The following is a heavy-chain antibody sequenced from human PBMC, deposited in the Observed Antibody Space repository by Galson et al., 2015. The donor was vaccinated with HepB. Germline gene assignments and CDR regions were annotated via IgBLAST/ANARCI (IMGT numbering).Heavy chain of an antibody. CDR2: IWYDGSNK. D-gene: IGHD5-12*01. CDR3: ARDRRYSGYESMDV. J-gene: IGHJ6*02. Sequence: SLRLSCAASGFTFSSYGMHWVRQAPGKGLEWVAVIWYDGSNKYYADSVKGRFTISRDNSKNTLYLQMNSLRAEDTAVYYCARDRRYSGYESMDVWGQGTTVTVSS. V-gene: IGHV3-33*01. CDR1: GFTFSSYG.